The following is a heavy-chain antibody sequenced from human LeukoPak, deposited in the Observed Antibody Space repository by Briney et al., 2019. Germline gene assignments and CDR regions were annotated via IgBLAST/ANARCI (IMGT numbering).Heavy chain of an antibody. D-gene: IGHD6-19*01. CDR2: ISGGGGST. Sequence: GGSLRLSCAASGFTFTSYSMNWVRQAPGKGLEWVSTISGGGGSTYYADSVKGRFTISRDNSKNTLYLQMNSLRAEDTAVYYCASAAVAGQFDYWGQGTLVIVSS. J-gene: IGHJ4*02. V-gene: IGHV3-23*01. CDR1: GFTFTSYS. CDR3: ASAAVAGQFDY.